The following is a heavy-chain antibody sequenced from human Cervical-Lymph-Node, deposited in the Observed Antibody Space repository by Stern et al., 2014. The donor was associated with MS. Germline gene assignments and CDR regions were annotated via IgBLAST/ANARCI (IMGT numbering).Heavy chain of an antibody. V-gene: IGHV1-69*01. CDR2: IIPIFGTA. D-gene: IGHD2-15*01. CDR3: ATGGHCSGGSCYSGNAFDI. CDR1: GGTFSSYA. J-gene: IGHJ3*02. Sequence: QMQLVQSGAEVKKPGSSVKVSCKASGGTFSSYAISWVRQAPGQGLEWMGGIIPIFGTANYAQKFQGRVTITADESTSTAYMELSSLRSEDTAVYYCATGGHCSGGSCYSGNAFDIWGQGTMVTVSS.